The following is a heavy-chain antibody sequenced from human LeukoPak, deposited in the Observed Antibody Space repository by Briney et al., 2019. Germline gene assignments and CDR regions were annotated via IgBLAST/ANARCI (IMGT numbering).Heavy chain of an antibody. CDR2: IRYDGSTK. J-gene: IGHJ4*02. V-gene: IGHV3-33*01. CDR3: AREGTYEMYYFDY. Sequence: PGGSLRLSCAASGFTFSNYGVHWVRQAPGKGLEWVAVIRYDGSTKYYADSVKGRFTISRDNSKNTVYLEMNSLRAEDTAVYYCAREGTYEMYYFDYWGQGTLVTVSS. CDR1: GFTFSNYG. D-gene: IGHD1-14*01.